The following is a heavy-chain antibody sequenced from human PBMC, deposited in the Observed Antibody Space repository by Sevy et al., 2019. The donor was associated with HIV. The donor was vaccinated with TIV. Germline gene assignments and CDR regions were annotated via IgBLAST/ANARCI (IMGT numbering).Heavy chain of an antibody. J-gene: IGHJ4*02. D-gene: IGHD6-19*01. CDR1: GGSISSTTYY. Sequence: SETLSLTCTVSGGSISSTTYYWGWIRQPPGKGVEWIASIYYSGSTYYNVSLESRVTISVDMSENQFSLRLSSVTAADTAVYYCARHGGIAVATLDYWGQGTLVTVSS. CDR3: ARHGGIAVATLDY. CDR2: IYYSGST. V-gene: IGHV4-39*01.